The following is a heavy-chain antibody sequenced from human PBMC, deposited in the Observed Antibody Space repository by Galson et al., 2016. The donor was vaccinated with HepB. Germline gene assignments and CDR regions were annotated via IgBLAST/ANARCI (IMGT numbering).Heavy chain of an antibody. CDR1: GFTFSSYP. J-gene: IGHJ4*02. CDR3: AREFGNSGSFVFDY. Sequence: SLRLSCAASGFTFSSYPMHWVRQAPGKGLEWVAVISYDGSNKYYADSVKGRFTISSDNSKNTLYLQMNSLRAEDTAVYYCAREFGNSGSFVFDYWGQGTLVTVSS. CDR2: ISYDGSNK. V-gene: IGHV3-30-3*01. D-gene: IGHD1-26*01.